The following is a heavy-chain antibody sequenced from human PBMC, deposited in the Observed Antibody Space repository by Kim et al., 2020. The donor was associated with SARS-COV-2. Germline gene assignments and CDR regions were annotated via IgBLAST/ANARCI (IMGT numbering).Heavy chain of an antibody. Sequence: SVKGRFTISRDNSKNSLCLQMNSLRTEDTALYYCAKDGSSSWPYYYGMDVWGQGTTVTVSS. D-gene: IGHD6-13*01. J-gene: IGHJ6*02. V-gene: IGHV3-43*01. CDR3: AKDGSSSWPYYYGMDV.